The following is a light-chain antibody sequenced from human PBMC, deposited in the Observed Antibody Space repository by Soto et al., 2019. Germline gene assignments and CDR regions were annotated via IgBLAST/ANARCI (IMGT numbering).Light chain of an antibody. CDR1: QSVLYSSINKNY. Sequence: DIVMTQSPDSLAVSLGERATINCESSQSVLYSSINKNYLAWYQKKPGQPPKLLIYWASTRESGVPDRFSGSGSGTDFTLTISSLQAEDVAIYYCQQYYGTPPTFGQGTKVEIK. V-gene: IGKV4-1*01. J-gene: IGKJ1*01. CDR2: WAS. CDR3: QQYYGTPPT.